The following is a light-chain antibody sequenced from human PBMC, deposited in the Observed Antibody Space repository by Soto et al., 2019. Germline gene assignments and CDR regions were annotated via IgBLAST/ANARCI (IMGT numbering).Light chain of an antibody. CDR2: SNY. V-gene: IGLV1-44*01. CDR3: AAWEDSVNGVI. CDR1: SSNIGNNP. J-gene: IGLJ2*01. Sequence: QLVLTQPPSASGTPGQRVTISCSGSSSNIGNNPVNWFQQLPGTAPKLLIYSNYKRPSGVPDRFSGSKSGASASLAISGLQSEDEADYYCAAWEDSVNGVIFGGGTKLTVL.